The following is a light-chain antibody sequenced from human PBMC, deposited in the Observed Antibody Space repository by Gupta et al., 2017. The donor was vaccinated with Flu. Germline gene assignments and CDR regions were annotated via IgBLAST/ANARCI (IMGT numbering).Light chain of an antibody. CDR1: QSVSGTY. CDR2: EAS. Sequence: VLTQSPGTLSLSPGESATLSCRPSQSVSGTYLAWYQQKSGQAPRLLMYEASTRATGVPDRFSGSGSGKDFTLTISRLEPEDIGVYYCKQDGGSPITFGQGTQLEIK. CDR3: KQDGGSPIT. J-gene: IGKJ2*01. V-gene: IGKV3-20*01.